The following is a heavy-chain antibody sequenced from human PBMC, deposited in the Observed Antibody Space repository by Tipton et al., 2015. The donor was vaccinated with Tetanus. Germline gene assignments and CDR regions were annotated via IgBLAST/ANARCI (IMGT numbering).Heavy chain of an antibody. J-gene: IGHJ4*02. CDR1: GDSVSGYY. D-gene: IGHD4-23*01. CDR3: ARDGSYGGTLISDY. V-gene: IGHV4-59*02. CDR2: VYYTGDT. Sequence: TLSLTCTVSGDSVSGYYWSWIRQPPGKGLEWVGYVYYTGDTNYNPSLKSRVTISMDRSENQISLKMTSVTAADTAVYYCARDGSYGGTLISDYWGQGTQVTVSS.